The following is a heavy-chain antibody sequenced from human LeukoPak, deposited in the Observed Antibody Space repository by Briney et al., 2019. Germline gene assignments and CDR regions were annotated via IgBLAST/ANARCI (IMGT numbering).Heavy chain of an antibody. CDR1: GDSISGQTYS. CDR3: VRYRSGSNRFDY. D-gene: IGHD6-19*01. Sequence: SETLSLTCTVSGDSISGQTYSWGWVRQPPGKGLEWIGYLYYTENTYYNPSLKSRATISVDTSKVQFSLRLSSVTAADTGVYYCVRYRSGSNRFDYWGQGTLGTVSS. J-gene: IGHJ4*02. CDR2: LYYTENT. V-gene: IGHV4-39*01.